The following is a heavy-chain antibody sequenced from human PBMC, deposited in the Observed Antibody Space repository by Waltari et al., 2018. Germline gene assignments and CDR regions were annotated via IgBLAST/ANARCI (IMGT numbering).Heavy chain of an antibody. Sequence: QLQLQESGPGLVKPSETLSLTCTVSGGSISSSSYYWGWIRQPPGKGLEWIGSIYYSGTTDYTPSRKSRGTISVDTSKNQFSLKLSSVTAAYTAVYYCASRRYCTNGVCYPGAFDIWGQGTMVTVSS. V-gene: IGHV4-39*01. CDR2: IYYSGTT. CDR1: GGSISSSSYY. CDR3: ASRRYCTNGVCYPGAFDI. J-gene: IGHJ3*02. D-gene: IGHD2-8*01.